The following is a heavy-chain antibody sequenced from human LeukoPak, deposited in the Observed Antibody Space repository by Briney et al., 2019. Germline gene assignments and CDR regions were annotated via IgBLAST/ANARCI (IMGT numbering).Heavy chain of an antibody. CDR1: GFTFSDSV. CDR3: ARVDGSNYPN. V-gene: IGHV3-64*02. D-gene: IGHD3-10*01. CDR2: INANGGST. J-gene: IGHJ4*02. Sequence: GGSLRLPCAASGFTFSDSVMHWVRQAPGEALEYVSAINANGGSTFYADSVKGRFTISRDNSRNTLYLQMGSLRADDMAVYYCARVDGSNYPNWGQGTLVTVSS.